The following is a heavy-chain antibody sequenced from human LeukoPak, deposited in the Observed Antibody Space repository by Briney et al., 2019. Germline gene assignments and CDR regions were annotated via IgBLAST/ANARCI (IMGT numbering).Heavy chain of an antibody. D-gene: IGHD2-2*01. CDR2: TYPGTSET. Sequence: GESLKISCKASGYSFTTFWIGWVRQMPGKGLEWMGVTYPGTSETRYSPSFRGQVTISADKSITTAYLQWSSLKASDFAIYYCTRGDIVLVSAVGAYNWFDSWGQGTLVTVSS. CDR3: TRGDIVLVSAVGAYNWFDS. J-gene: IGHJ5*01. CDR1: GYSFTTFW. V-gene: IGHV5-51*01.